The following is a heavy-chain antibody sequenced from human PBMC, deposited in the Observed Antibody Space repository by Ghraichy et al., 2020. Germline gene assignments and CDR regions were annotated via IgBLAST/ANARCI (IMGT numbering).Heavy chain of an antibody. D-gene: IGHD3-3*01. CDR2: ISGSGGST. Sequence: GGSLRLSCAASGFTFSSYAMSWVRQAPGKGLEWVSAISGSGGSTYYADSVKGRFTISRDNSKNTLYLQMNSLRAEDTAVYYCAKQYYDFWSGPTRGYYGMDVWGQGTTVTVSS. CDR3: AKQYYDFWSGPTRGYYGMDV. J-gene: IGHJ6*02. CDR1: GFTFSSYA. V-gene: IGHV3-23*01.